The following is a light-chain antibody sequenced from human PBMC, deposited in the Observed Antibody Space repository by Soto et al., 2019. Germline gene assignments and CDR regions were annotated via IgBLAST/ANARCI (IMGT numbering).Light chain of an antibody. CDR3: ATWDDSLNGFVV. J-gene: IGLJ2*01. V-gene: IGLV1-44*01. Sequence: QSVLTQPPSASGTPGQRVTISCYGSSSNIGSNTVNWYQQLPGTAPKLLIYSNNQRPSGVPDRCSGSRSGTSASLAISGLQSEDEADYYCATWDDSLNGFVVFGGGTKLTVL. CDR2: SNN. CDR1: SSNIGSNT.